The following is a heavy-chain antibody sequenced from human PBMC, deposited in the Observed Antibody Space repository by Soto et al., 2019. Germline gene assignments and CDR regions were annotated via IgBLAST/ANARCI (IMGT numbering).Heavy chain of an antibody. Sequence: LRLSCAASGFTFSSYGMHWVRQAPGKGLEWVAVIWYDGSNKYYADSVKGRFTISRDNSKNTLYLQMNSLRAEDTAVYYCAREVDTATSSPYYFDYWGQGTLVTVSS. J-gene: IGHJ4*02. CDR1: GFTFSSYG. D-gene: IGHD5-18*01. CDR2: IWYDGSNK. V-gene: IGHV3-33*01. CDR3: AREVDTATSSPYYFDY.